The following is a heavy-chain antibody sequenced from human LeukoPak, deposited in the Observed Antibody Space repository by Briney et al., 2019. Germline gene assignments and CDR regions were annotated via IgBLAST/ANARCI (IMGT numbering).Heavy chain of an antibody. Sequence: GGSLRLSCAASGFTFSSYAMSWVRQAPGKGLEWVSAISGSGGSTYYADSVKGRFTISRDNSKNTLYLQMNSLRAGDTAVYYCAKEGHIVVVTAIQALYYFDYWGQGTLVTVSS. J-gene: IGHJ4*02. CDR2: ISGSGGST. CDR1: GFTFSSYA. D-gene: IGHD2-21*02. CDR3: AKEGHIVVVTAIQALYYFDY. V-gene: IGHV3-23*01.